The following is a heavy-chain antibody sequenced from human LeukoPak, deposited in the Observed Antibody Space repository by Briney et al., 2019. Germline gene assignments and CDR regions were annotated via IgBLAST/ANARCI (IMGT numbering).Heavy chain of an antibody. D-gene: IGHD2-15*01. CDR2: IYTSGST. V-gene: IGHV4-4*07. CDR3: ARDWDCSGGSCYNDY. Sequence: NPSETLSLTCTVSGGPISSYYWSWIRQPAGKGLEWIGRIYTSGSTNYNPSLKSRVTMSVDTSKNQFSLKLSSVTAADTAVYYCARDWDCSGGSCYNDYWGQGTLVTVSS. J-gene: IGHJ4*02. CDR1: GGPISSYY.